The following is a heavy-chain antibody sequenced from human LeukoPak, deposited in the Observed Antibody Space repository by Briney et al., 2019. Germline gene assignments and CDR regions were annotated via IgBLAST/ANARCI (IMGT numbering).Heavy chain of an antibody. V-gene: IGHV4-39*02. J-gene: IGHJ6*03. CDR2: IYYSGNT. CDR3: ARERYCTNGVCGYYYYYMDV. Sequence: PSETLSLTCTVSDVSISSSNSDWGWIRQHPGKGLEWSGSIYYSGNTYYNASLKSQVSISIDTSKNQFSLRLTSVTAADTAVYYCARERYCTNGVCGYYYYYMDVWGKGTTVTVSS. D-gene: IGHD2-8*01. CDR1: DVSISSSNSD.